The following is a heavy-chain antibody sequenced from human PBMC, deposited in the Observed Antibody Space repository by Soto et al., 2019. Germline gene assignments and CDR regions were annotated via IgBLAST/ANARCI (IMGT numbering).Heavy chain of an antibody. V-gene: IGHV3-48*01. CDR3: ARDGKYYDSSGYLFDY. Sequence: HPGGSLRLSCAASGFTFSSYSMNWVRQAPGKGLEWVSYISSSSSTIYYADSVKGRFSISRDNAKNSLYLQMNSLRAEDTAVYYCARDGKYYDSSGYLFDYWGQGT. J-gene: IGHJ4*02. CDR1: GFTFSSYS. CDR2: ISSSSSTI. D-gene: IGHD3-22*01.